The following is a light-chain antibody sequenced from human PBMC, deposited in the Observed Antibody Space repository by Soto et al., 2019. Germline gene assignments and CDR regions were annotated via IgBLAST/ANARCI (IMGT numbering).Light chain of an antibody. Sequence: QSVLTQPPSASGTPGQRVTISCSGSSSNIGSNTVNWYQQLPGTAPKLLIYSNNQRPSGVPDRFSGSKSGTSASLAISGLQFEDEADYYCETWDNNILVFGGGTQLTVL. CDR3: ETWDNNILV. CDR2: SNN. J-gene: IGLJ2*01. V-gene: IGLV1-44*01. CDR1: SSNIGSNT.